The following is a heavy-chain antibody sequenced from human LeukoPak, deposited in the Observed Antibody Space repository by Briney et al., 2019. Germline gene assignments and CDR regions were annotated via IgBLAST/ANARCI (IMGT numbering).Heavy chain of an antibody. CDR3: TKEPLDY. D-gene: IGHD3-16*01. CDR1: GFTFSSYA. J-gene: IGHJ4*02. Sequence: GGSLRLSCAASGFTFSSYAMSWVRQAPGKGLEWVSVISGSGGSTYYADSVKGRFTISRDNTKNSLYLQMNSLRAEDMALYYCTKEPLDYRGQGTLVTVSS. CDR2: ISGSGGST. V-gene: IGHV3-23*01.